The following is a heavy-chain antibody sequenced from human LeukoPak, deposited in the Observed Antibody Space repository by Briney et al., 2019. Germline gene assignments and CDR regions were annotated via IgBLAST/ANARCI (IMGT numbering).Heavy chain of an antibody. J-gene: IGHJ4*02. CDR1: GGSITSRDYY. V-gene: IGHV4-39*01. CDR2: ISYSGRT. Sequence: PSETLSLTCTVSGGSITSRDYYWGWIRQPPGKGLEWSGTISYSGRTYYNSSLESRVTISVDTSKNQFSLKLSSVTAADTAVYYCARRGGGNYPFYFDSWGQGTLVTVSS. D-gene: IGHD1-26*01. CDR3: ARRGGGNYPFYFDS.